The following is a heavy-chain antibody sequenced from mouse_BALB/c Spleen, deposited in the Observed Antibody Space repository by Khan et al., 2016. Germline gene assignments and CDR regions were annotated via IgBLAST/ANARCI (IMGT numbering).Heavy chain of an antibody. J-gene: IGHJ3*01. CDR1: GFNIKDTY. Sequence: VQLQQPGAELVKPGASVKLSCTASGFNIKDTYMHWVKQRPEQGLEWIGRIDPANGNTKYDPKFQGKATITADTSSNTAYLQLSSLTSEDTAVYYCARATATAYWGQGTLVTVSA. D-gene: IGHD1-2*01. V-gene: IGHV14-3*02. CDR3: ARATATAY. CDR2: IDPANGNT.